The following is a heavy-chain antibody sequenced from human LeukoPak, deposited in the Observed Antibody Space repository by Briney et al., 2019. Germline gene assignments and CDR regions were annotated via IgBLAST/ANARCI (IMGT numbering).Heavy chain of an antibody. CDR2: ISSTSSFI. D-gene: IGHD1-26*01. V-gene: IGHV3-21*01. CDR1: GFTFSPYN. Sequence: GGSLRLSCAGSGFTFSPYNMNWVRQAPGKGLEWVSSISSTSSFIYYADSVRGRFTISRDNARNSLHLQLNSLRAEDTALYHCASTNYRGGSTGYNWFDPWGQGTLVTVSS. CDR3: ASTNYRGGSTGYNWFDP. J-gene: IGHJ5*02.